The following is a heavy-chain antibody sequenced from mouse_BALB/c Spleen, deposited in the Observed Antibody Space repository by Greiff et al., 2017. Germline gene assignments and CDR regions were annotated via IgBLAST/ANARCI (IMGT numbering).Heavy chain of an antibody. CDR2: ISNLAYSI. CDR1: GFSFSDYG. Sequence: EVQLVESGGGLVQPGGSLKLSCAASGFSFSDYGMAWVRQAPGKGLEWVAFISNLAYSIYYADTVTGRFTISRENAKNTLYLEMSSLRSEDTAVYYCARGGLRRDYAMDYWGQGTSVTVSS. J-gene: IGHJ4*01. V-gene: IGHV5-15*02. D-gene: IGHD2-4*01. CDR3: ARGGLRRDYAMDY.